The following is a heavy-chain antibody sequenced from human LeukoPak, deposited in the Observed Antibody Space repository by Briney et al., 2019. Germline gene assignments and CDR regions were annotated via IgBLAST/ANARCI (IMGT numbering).Heavy chain of an antibody. V-gene: IGHV3-15*07. CDR1: GFTFSSYS. J-gene: IGHJ4*02. CDR3: TTDLSSGYYLHNGH. Sequence: GRSLRLSCAASGFTFSSYSMHWVRQAPGRGLEWVGRIKKNKDGGTADYAAPVKGRFTISRDDSKNTLCLQMNSLKTEDTAVYYCTTDLSSGYYLHNGHWGQGTLVTVSS. D-gene: IGHD3-22*01. CDR2: IKKNKDGGTA.